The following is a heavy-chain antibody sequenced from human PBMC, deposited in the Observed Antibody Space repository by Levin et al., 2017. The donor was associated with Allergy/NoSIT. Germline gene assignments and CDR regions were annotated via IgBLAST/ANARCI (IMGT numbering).Heavy chain of an antibody. V-gene: IGHV3-23*01. J-gene: IGHJ4*02. Sequence: GESLKISCAASGFTFSSYAMSWVRPAPGKGLEWVSAISGSGGSTYYADSVKGRFTISRDNSKNTLYLQMNSLRAEDTAVYYCAKDTGLPDYWGQGTLVTVSS. CDR2: ISGSGGST. D-gene: IGHD1-14*01. CDR1: GFTFSSYA. CDR3: AKDTGLPDY.